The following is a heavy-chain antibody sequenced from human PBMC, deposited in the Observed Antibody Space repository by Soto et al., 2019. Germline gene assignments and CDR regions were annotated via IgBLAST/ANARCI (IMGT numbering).Heavy chain of an antibody. J-gene: IGHJ4*02. CDR2: INHSGST. CDR1: GGSFSGYY. V-gene: IGHV4-34*01. Sequence: LSLTCAVYGGSFSGYYWSWIRQPPGKGLEWIGEINHSGSTNYNPSLKSRVTISVDTSKNQFSLKLSSVTAADTAVYYCARGLPYYYGSERLDYWGQGTLVTVSS. D-gene: IGHD3-10*01. CDR3: ARGLPYYYGSERLDY.